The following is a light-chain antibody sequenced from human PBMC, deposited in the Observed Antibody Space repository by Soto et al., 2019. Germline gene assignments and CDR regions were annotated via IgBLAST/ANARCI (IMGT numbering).Light chain of an antibody. J-gene: IGKJ2*01. Sequence: DIQMTQSPSTLSASVGDRVTITCRASQSIGSSWAWYQQKPGKAPKLLIYRASTLEDGVPSRFSGSGSGAEFSLTISSLQPDDFATYYCQQDSVYSPYTFGQGTKLEI. CDR2: RAS. V-gene: IGKV1-5*03. CDR1: QSIGSS. CDR3: QQDSVYSPYT.